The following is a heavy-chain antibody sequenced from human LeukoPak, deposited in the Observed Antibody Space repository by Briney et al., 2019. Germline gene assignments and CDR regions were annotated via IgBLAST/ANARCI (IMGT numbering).Heavy chain of an antibody. CDR3: ARAARRLGYDSSGYYFDY. V-gene: IGHV1-46*01. CDR2: INPSGGST. J-gene: IGHJ4*02. CDR1: GYTFTSYY. D-gene: IGHD3-22*01. Sequence: ASVKVSCKASGYTFTSYYMHWVRQAPGQGLEWMGIINPSGGSTSYAQKFQGRVTMTRDTSTSTVYMELSSLRSEDTAVYYCARAARRLGYDSSGYYFDYWGQGTLVTVSS.